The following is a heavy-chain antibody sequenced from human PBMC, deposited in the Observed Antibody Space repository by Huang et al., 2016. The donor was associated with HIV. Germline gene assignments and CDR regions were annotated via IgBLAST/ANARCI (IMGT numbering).Heavy chain of an antibody. D-gene: IGHD6-13*01. CDR3: AREGQTWYGKPIAAFEI. V-gene: IGHV1-69*10. Sequence: VQLVQSGAEVKRPGTSVKISCKASGGSFNSLALNWVRQAPGQGLQYVGGIVPLFSVTNYAEKFRGRLTISADKSTSTVFMELRGLTSEDTAVFFCAREGQTWYGKPIAAFEIWGQGTTVIVSP. J-gene: IGHJ3*02. CDR2: IVPLFSVT. CDR1: GGSFNSLA.